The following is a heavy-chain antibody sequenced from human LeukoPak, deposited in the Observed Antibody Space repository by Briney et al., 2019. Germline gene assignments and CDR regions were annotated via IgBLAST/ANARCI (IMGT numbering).Heavy chain of an antibody. CDR2: IYSDNT. CDR1: GFTVSSNS. CDR3: ARDSGSGSYRQYNWFDP. Sequence: GGSLRLSCTVSGFTVSSNSMSWVRQAPGKGLEWVSFIYSDNTHHSDSVKGRFTISRDNSKNTLYLQMNSLRAEDTAVYYCARDSGSGSYRQYNWFDPWGQGTLVTVSS. V-gene: IGHV3-53*01. D-gene: IGHD1-26*01. J-gene: IGHJ5*02.